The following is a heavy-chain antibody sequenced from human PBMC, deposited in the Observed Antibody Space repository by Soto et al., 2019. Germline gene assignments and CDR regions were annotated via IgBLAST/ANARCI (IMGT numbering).Heavy chain of an antibody. CDR1: GGTFSNYA. CDR3: ARDAIFGVVIRGIDYYYGMDV. Sequence: QVQLVQSGAEVKKPGSSVKVSCKASGGTFSNYAISWVRQAPGQGLEWMGGIIPIFGTTNYAQKFLGRVTITADESTSTAYMELSSLRSEDTAVYYCARDAIFGVVIRGIDYYYGMDVWGQGTTVTVSS. V-gene: IGHV1-69*01. CDR2: IIPIFGTT. D-gene: IGHD3-3*01. J-gene: IGHJ6*02.